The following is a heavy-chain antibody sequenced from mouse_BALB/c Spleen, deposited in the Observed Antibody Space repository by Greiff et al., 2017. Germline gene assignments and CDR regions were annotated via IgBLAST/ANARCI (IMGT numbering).Heavy chain of an antibody. CDR1: GYSITSDYA. V-gene: IGHV3-2*02. Sequence: EVKLMESGPGLVKPSQSLSLTCTVTGYSITSDYAWNWIRQFPGNKLEWMGYISYSGSTSYNPSLKSRISITRDSSKNQFFLQLNSVTTEDTATYYCARRYRYDDYYAMDYWGQGTSVTVSS. D-gene: IGHD2-14*01. J-gene: IGHJ4*01. CDR2: ISYSGST. CDR3: ARRYRYDDYYAMDY.